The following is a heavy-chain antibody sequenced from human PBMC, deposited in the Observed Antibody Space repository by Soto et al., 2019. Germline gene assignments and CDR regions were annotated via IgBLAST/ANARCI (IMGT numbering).Heavy chain of an antibody. CDR2: ISSDSDYI. V-gene: IGHV3-21*06. CDR1: RFSLSRYT. D-gene: IGHD6-13*01. CDR3: AVKMHSRYLSKPRMDNWFDT. Sequence: PGGSLRLSCVASRFSLSRYTVNWVRQVPGKGLEWVSSISSDSDYIYYVASVKGRFTISRDTARNSVFLQMNSLRPEDSAVYHCAVKMHSRYLSKPRMDNWFDTWGQGTLVTVSS. J-gene: IGHJ5*02.